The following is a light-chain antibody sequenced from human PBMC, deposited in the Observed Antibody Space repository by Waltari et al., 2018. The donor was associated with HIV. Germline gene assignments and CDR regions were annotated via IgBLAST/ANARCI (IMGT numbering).Light chain of an antibody. J-gene: IGLJ3*02. V-gene: IGLV1-47*01. CDR2: RNN. CDR3: AAWDDSLSGWV. Sequence: QSVLTQPPSASGTPGQRVTISCSGSSPNIRSNYVYWYNQLPGTTPKLLIYRNNQRPSGVPDRFSGSKSGTSASLAISGLRSEDEADYYGAAWDDSLSGWVFGGGTKLTVL. CDR1: SPNIRSNY.